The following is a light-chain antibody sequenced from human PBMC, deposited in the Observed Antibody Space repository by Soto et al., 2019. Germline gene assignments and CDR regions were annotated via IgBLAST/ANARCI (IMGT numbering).Light chain of an antibody. J-gene: IGLJ1*01. Sequence: QSVLTQPPSASGSPGQSVTISCTGTSSDVGGHNYVSWYQQHPGKAPKLMIYEVTERPSGVPDRFSGSKSANTASLTVSGLQAEDEADYYCSSYGGNNNYVFXTGTKVTVL. V-gene: IGLV2-8*01. CDR3: SSYGGNNNYV. CDR1: SSDVGGHNY. CDR2: EVT.